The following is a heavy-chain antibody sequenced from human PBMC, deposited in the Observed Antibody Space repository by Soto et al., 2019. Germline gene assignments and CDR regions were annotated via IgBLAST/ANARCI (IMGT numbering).Heavy chain of an antibody. CDR1: GFTFSGSA. CDR3: NRNEEIFIAARPNTYYYYGMDV. CDR2: IRSKANSYAT. D-gene: IGHD6-6*01. J-gene: IGHJ6*01. Sequence: PGGSLRLSCAASGFTFSGSAMHWVRQASGKGLEWVGRIRSKANSYATAYAASVKGRFTISRDDSKNTAYLQMNSLKTEDTAVYYCNRNEEIFIAARPNTYYYYGMDVRGQGTTVTVSS. V-gene: IGHV3-73*01.